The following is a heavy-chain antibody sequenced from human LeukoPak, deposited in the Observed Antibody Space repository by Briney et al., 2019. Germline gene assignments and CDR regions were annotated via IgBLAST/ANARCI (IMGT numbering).Heavy chain of an antibody. CDR3: ARDSLVGSTTPVFDY. D-gene: IGHD1-26*01. Sequence: GSLLLSCAASRFTFSTYSMNWVRRAPGKGLEWVSSIDSTSTYIYYSDSVKGRFTISRDNAKISLYLQMDRLSAEDTAVYYCARDSLVGSTTPVFDYWGQGTLVTVSS. CDR2: IDSTSTYI. J-gene: IGHJ4*02. V-gene: IGHV3-21*04. CDR1: RFTFSTYS.